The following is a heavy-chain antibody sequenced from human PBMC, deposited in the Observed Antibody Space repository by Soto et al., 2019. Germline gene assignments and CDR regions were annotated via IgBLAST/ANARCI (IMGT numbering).Heavy chain of an antibody. CDR2: TYYRSKWFN. V-gene: IGHV6-1*01. CDR3: VRSESGDLDY. Sequence: QTLSLTCAISGDSVSSNSADWNWIRQSPSRGLEFLGRTYYRSKWFNDYAVSVKSRIIINPDTSKNQFSLQLNSVTPEDTAVYYCVRSESGDLDYWGQGTLVTVSS. J-gene: IGHJ4*02. D-gene: IGHD3-3*01. CDR1: GDSVSSNSAD.